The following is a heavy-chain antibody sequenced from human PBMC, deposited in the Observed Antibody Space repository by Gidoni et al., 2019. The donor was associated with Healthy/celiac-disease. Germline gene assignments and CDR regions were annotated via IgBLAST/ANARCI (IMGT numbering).Heavy chain of an antibody. CDR2: ISWNSGSI. D-gene: IGHD4-17*01. Sequence: EVQLVESGGGLVQPGRSLRLSCAASGFPFADYAMHWVRQAPGKGLEWVSGISWNSGSIGYADSVKGRFTISRDNAKNSLYLQMNSLRAEDTALYYCAKGSTTVTTVPFDYWGQGTLVTVSS. CDR1: GFPFADYA. CDR3: AKGSTTVTTVPFDY. V-gene: IGHV3-9*01. J-gene: IGHJ4*02.